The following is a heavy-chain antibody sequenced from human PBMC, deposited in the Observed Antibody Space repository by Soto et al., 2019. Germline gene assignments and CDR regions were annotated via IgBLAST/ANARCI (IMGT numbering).Heavy chain of an antibody. J-gene: IGHJ6*02. CDR3: ARGAYGDSYYYYGMDV. CDR2: IYHSGST. D-gene: IGHD4-17*01. CDR1: GGSISSSNW. Sequence: SETLSLTCAVSGGSISSSNWWSWVRQPPGKGLEWIGEIYHSGSTNYNPSLESRVTISVDKSKNQFSLKLSSVTAADTAVYYCARGAYGDSYYYYGMDVWGQGTTVTVSS. V-gene: IGHV4-4*02.